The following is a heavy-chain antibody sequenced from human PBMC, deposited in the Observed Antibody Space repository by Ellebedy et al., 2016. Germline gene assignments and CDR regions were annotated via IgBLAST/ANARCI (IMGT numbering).Heavy chain of an antibody. D-gene: IGHD1-26*01. V-gene: IGHV4-34*01. CDR2: INHSGST. CDR3: AREQGYFDY. CDR1: GGSISSYY. Sequence: SETLSLTXTVSGGSISSYYWSWIRQPPGKGLEWIGEINHSGSTNYNPSLKSRVTISVDTSKNQFSLKLSSVTAADTAVYYCAREQGYFDYWGQGTLVTVSS. J-gene: IGHJ4*02.